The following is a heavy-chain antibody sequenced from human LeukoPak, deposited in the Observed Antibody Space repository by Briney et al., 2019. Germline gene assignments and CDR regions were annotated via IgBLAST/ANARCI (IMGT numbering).Heavy chain of an antibody. CDR2: INDSGST. Sequence: PSETLSLTCAVYGGSFSGYYWSWIRQPPGKGLEWIGEINDSGSTNYNPSLKSRVTISVDTSKNQFSLKLSSVTAADTAVYYCARASPYSSGWWLRGGMDVWGKGTTVTVSS. CDR3: ARASPYSSGWWLRGGMDV. J-gene: IGHJ6*04. V-gene: IGHV4-34*01. CDR1: GGSFSGYY. D-gene: IGHD6-19*01.